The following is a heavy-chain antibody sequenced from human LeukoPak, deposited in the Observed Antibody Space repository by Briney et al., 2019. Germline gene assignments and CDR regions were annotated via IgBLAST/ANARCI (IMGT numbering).Heavy chain of an antibody. D-gene: IGHD6-19*01. J-gene: IGHJ4*02. CDR2: INDDGRYT. CDR3: ARDMVGQWLFDY. CDR1: GFTFSGYW. V-gene: IGHV3-74*01. Sequence: PGGSLRLSCAASGFTFSGYWMHWVRQVPGKGLVWVSRINDDGRYTVYADSVKGRFTISRDNAKNSLYLQMNSLRAEDTAVYYCARDMVGQWLFDYWGQGTLVTVSS.